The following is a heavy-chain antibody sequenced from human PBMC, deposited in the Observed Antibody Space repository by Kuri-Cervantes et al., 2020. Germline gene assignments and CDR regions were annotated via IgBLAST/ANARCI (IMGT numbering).Heavy chain of an antibody. CDR1: GGSISSGGYY. J-gene: IGHJ6*02. CDR3: ASQEGGFGELLGWGYYYGMDV. V-gene: IGHV4-31*03. D-gene: IGHD3-10*01. Sequence: SETLSLTCTVSGGSISSGGYYWSWIRQHPGKGLEWIGYIYYSGSTYYNPSLKSRVTISVDTSKNQFSLKLSSVTAADTAVYYCASQEGGFGELLGWGYYYGMDVWGQGTTVTVSS. CDR2: IYYSGST.